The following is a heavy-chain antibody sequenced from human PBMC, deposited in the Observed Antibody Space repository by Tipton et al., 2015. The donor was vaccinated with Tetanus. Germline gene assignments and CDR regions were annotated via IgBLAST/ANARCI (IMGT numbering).Heavy chain of an antibody. CDR2: IKQDGSEK. CDR1: GFTFSSYW. CDR3: ARDPSFFNYGGSEDAFDI. J-gene: IGHJ3*02. V-gene: IGHV3-7*05. Sequence: SLRLSCAASGFTFSSYWMSWVRQAPGKGLEWVANIKQDGSEKYYVDSVKGRFTISRDNAKNSLYLQMNSLRAEDTAVYYCARDPSFFNYGGSEDAFDIWGQGTMVTVSS. D-gene: IGHD4-23*01.